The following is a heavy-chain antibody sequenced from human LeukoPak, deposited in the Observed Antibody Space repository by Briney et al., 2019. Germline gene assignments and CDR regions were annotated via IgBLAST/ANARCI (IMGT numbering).Heavy chain of an antibody. D-gene: IGHD5-12*01. Sequence: GGSLRLSCAASGFTFSSYGMHWVRQAPGKGLEWVAFIRYDGSNKYYADSVKGRFTISRDNSKNTLYLQMNSLRSDDTAVYYCARDRYSGYDKVWFDPWGQGILVTVSS. CDR2: IRYDGSNK. V-gene: IGHV3-30*02. J-gene: IGHJ5*02. CDR1: GFTFSSYG. CDR3: ARDRYSGYDKVWFDP.